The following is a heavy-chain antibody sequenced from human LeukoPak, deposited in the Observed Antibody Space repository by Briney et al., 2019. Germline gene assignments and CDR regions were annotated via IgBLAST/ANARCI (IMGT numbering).Heavy chain of an antibody. CDR2: IYYSGST. CDR3: ARRRSGSYYEYSD. J-gene: IGHJ4*02. V-gene: IGHV4-39*01. D-gene: IGHD1-26*01. CDR1: GGSVSSSTYY. Sequence: SETLSLTCTVSGGSVSSSTYYWGWIRQPPGKGLEWIGSIYYSGSTYYNPSLKSRVTISVDTSKNQLSLKLSSVTAADTAVYHCARRRSGSYYEYSDWGQGTLVTVSS.